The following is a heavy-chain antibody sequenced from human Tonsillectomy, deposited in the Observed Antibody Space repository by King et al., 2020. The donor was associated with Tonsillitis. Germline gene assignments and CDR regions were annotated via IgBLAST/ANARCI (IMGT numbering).Heavy chain of an antibody. CDR1: GFTFRSYG. CDR2: ISPSSTYI. Sequence: VQLVESGGGLVKPGGSLRLSCAASGFTFRSYGMNWVRQAPGKGLEWVASISPSSTYIFYADSVKGRFTISRDNAMSSLYLQLNSLRAEDTAVFYCARDPFFGDWSSPPVCPSFDYWGRGTLAT. CDR3: ARDPFFGDWSSPPVCPSFDY. V-gene: IGHV3-21*01. D-gene: IGHD2-21*02. J-gene: IGHJ4*02.